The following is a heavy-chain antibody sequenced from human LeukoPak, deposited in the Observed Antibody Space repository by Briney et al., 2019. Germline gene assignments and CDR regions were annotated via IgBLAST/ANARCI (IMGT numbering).Heavy chain of an antibody. CDR3: ARHCSSTSCYRVLGY. J-gene: IGHJ4*02. D-gene: IGHD2-2*02. CDR2: ISSSSSYI. CDR1: GFTFSSYS. V-gene: IGHV3-21*01. Sequence: PGGSLRLSCAPSGFTFSSYSMNWVRQAPGKGLEWVSSISSSSSYIYYADSVKGRFTISRDNAKNSLYLQMNSLRAEDTAVYYCARHCSSTSCYRVLGYWGQGTLVTVSS.